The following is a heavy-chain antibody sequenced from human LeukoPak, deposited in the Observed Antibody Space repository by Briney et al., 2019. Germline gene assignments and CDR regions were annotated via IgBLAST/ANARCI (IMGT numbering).Heavy chain of an antibody. CDR3: ARREAGTGFDY. V-gene: IGHV4-59*05. CDR2: IYYSGST. CDR1: GGSISSYY. D-gene: IGHD3/OR15-3a*01. J-gene: IGHJ4*02. Sequence: SETPSPTRPVSGGSISSYYWSWIRQPPGKGMEWIGSIYYSGSTYYNPSLKSRVTISVDTSKNQFSLKLSSVTAADTAVYYCARREAGTGFDYWGQGTLVTVSS.